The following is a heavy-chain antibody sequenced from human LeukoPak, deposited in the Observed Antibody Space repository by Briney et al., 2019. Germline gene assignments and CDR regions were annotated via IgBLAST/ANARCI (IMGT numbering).Heavy chain of an antibody. CDR3: ARSPAPTEYYYDSSGYTQRAFDI. J-gene: IGHJ3*02. Sequence: ASVKVSCKASGGTFSSYTISWVRQAPGQGLEWMGRIIPILGIANYAQKFQGRVTMTADKSTSTAYMELSSLRSEDTAVYYCARSPAPTEYYYDSSGYTQRAFDIWGQGTMVTVSS. CDR2: IIPILGIA. D-gene: IGHD3-22*01. CDR1: GGTFSSYT. V-gene: IGHV1-69*02.